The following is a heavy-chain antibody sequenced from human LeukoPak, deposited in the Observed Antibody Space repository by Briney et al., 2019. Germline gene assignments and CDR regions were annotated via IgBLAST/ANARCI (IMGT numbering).Heavy chain of an antibody. V-gene: IGHV4-34*01. CDR1: GGSFSGYY. CDR2: INHSGST. Sequence: SETLSLTCAVYGGSFSGYYWSWIRQPPGKGLEWIGEINHSGSTNYNPSLKSRVTISVDTSKNQFSLKLSSVTAADTAVNYCARGIKGITMIVVVSGRFDYWGQGTLVTVSS. J-gene: IGHJ4*02. CDR3: ARGIKGITMIVVVSGRFDY. D-gene: IGHD3-22*01.